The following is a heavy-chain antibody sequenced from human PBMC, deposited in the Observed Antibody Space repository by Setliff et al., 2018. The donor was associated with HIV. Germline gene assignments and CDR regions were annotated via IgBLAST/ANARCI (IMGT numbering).Heavy chain of an antibody. CDR1: GFVFGSFV. J-gene: IGHJ6*04. V-gene: IGHV3-23*01. D-gene: IGHD3-3*01. Sequence: PGGSLRLSCAASGFVFGSFVMSWVRQTPGKGLEWVSGISGSGDSIYYGDSVKGRFTISRDNSKSTLFLQMNNLRAEDTALYFCAKGPHRPWSPGMDVWGKGTTVTVSS. CDR3: AKGPHRPWSPGMDV. CDR2: ISGSGDSI.